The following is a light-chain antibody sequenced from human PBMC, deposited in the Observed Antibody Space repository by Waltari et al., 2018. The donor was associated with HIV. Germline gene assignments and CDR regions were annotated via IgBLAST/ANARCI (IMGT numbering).Light chain of an antibody. CDR2: EVS. J-gene: IGLJ2*01. V-gene: IGLV2-8*01. CDR3: SSYAGSNVI. CDR1: SSDVGGYHY. Sequence: QSALTQPPSASGSPGQSVTIPCPGTSSDVGGYHYVSWYQQHPDKAPKLMIYEVSKRPSGVPDRFSGSKSGNTASLTVSGLQAEDEADYYCSSYAGSNVIFGGGTKLTVL.